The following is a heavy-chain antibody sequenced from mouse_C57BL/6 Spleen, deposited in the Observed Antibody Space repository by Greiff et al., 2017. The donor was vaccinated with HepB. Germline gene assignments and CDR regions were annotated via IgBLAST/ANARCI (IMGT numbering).Heavy chain of an antibody. J-gene: IGHJ4*01. CDR2: INPYHGGT. Sequence: VQLQQSGPVLVKPGASVKMSCKASGYTFTDYYMNWVKQSHGKSLEWIGVINPYHGGTSYNQKFKGKATLTVDKSSSTAYMELNSLTSEDSAVYYCARVGRNYDGYGYAMDYWGQGTSVTVSS. CDR3: ARVGRNYDGYGYAMDY. D-gene: IGHD2-3*01. V-gene: IGHV1-19*01. CDR1: GYTFTDYY.